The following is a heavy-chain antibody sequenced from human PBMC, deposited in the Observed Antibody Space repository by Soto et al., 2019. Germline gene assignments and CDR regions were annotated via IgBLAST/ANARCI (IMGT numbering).Heavy chain of an antibody. CDR1: GYTFTTYG. J-gene: IGHJ6*02. D-gene: IGHD2-2*01. CDR3: AREVGHMDV. V-gene: IGHV1-18*04. Sequence: QVQLVQSGAEVKKPGASVKVSCKASGYTFTTYGINWVRQAPGQGLVWMGWVSPYNGDTTYAQKVQGRVTMTTDTSTTTAYLELRSLRSDDTAVYYCAREVGHMDVWGQGTTVTVSS. CDR2: VSPYNGDT.